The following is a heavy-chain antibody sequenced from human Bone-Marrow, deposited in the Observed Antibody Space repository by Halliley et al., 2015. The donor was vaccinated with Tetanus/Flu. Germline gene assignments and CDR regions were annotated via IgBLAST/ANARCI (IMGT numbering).Heavy chain of an antibody. V-gene: IGHV3-74*01. CDR2: ITDSGSSA. J-gene: IGHJ4*02. CDR3: AVTWGSTWYYFDY. Sequence: CAVSGFTFSAYWMHWVRQAPGKGLVWVARITDSGSSAIYADSVKGRFTISRDNAKNSLYLQMNSLRAEDTAVYYCAVTWGSTWYYFDYWGQGTLVTVSS. D-gene: IGHD6-13*01. CDR1: GFTFSAYW.